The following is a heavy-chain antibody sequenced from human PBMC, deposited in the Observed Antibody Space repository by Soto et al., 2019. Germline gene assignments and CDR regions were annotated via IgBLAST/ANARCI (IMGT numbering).Heavy chain of an antibody. CDR1: GFTFSSYG. CDR3: AKGTGITGTTPRFDY. Sequence: QVQLVESGGGVVQPGRSLRLSCAASGFTFSSYGMHWVRQAPGKGLEWVAVISYDGSNKYYADSVKGRFTISRDNSKNTLYLQMNSLRAEDTAVYYCAKGTGITGTTPRFDYWGQGTLVTVSS. D-gene: IGHD1-7*01. CDR2: ISYDGSNK. J-gene: IGHJ4*02. V-gene: IGHV3-30*18.